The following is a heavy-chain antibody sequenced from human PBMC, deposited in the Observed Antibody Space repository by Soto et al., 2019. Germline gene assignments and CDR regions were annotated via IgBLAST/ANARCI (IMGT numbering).Heavy chain of an antibody. Sequence: GGSLRLSCAASGFTFSSYAMIWVRQAPGKGLEWVSAISGSGGSTYYADSVKGRFTISRDNSKNTLYLQMNSLRAEDTAVYYCAKDPLFGSGSYYPNWGQGTLVTVSS. V-gene: IGHV3-23*01. CDR3: AKDPLFGSGSYYPN. CDR1: GFTFSSYA. J-gene: IGHJ4*02. CDR2: ISGSGGST. D-gene: IGHD3-10*01.